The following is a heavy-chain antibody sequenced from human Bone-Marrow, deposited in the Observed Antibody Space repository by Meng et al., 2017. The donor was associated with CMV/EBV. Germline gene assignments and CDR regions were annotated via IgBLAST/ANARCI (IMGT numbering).Heavy chain of an antibody. Sequence: GESLKISCAASGFTFSSYAMSWVRQAPGKGLEWVSAISGSGGSTYYADSVKGRFTISRDNSKNTLYLQMNSPRAEDTAVYYCARDTSGSKYYDFWSGYNFDYWGQGTLVTVSS. J-gene: IGHJ4*02. CDR2: ISGSGGST. CDR1: GFTFSSYA. D-gene: IGHD3-3*01. V-gene: IGHV3-23*01. CDR3: ARDTSGSKYYDFWSGYNFDY.